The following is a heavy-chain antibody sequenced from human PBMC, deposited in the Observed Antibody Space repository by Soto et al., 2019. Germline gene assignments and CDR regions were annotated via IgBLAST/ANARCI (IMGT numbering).Heavy chain of an antibody. CDR3: ASRVAPNWFDP. D-gene: IGHD3-3*01. V-gene: IGHV4-30-4*01. Sequence: SETLSLTCTVSGGSISSGDYYWSWIRQPPGKGLEWIGYIYYSGSTYYNPSLKSRVTISVDASKNQFSLKLSSVTAADTAVYYCASRVAPNWFDPWGQGTLVTVSS. J-gene: IGHJ5*02. CDR2: IYYSGST. CDR1: GGSISSGDYY.